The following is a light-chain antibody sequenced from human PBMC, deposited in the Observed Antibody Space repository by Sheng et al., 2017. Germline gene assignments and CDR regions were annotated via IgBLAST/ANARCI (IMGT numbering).Light chain of an antibody. CDR2: GTS. Sequence: EIVMTQSPATLSVSPGERATLSCRASQSVNSNLAWYQQKPGQAPRLLIYGTSTRATGIPARFGGSGSGTEFTLTISSLQSEDFAVYYCQQYNNWPYSFGQGTKLEIK. CDR3: QQYNNWPYS. J-gene: IGKJ2*03. CDR1: QSVNSN. V-gene: IGKV3-15*01.